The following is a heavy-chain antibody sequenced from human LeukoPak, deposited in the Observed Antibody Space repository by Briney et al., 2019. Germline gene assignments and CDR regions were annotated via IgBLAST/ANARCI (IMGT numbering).Heavy chain of an antibody. V-gene: IGHV3-66*01. CDR3: ARDAETSLAN. CDR2: IYLDGRA. Sequence: GSLRLSCAASGFAVSSKYMNWVRQAPGKGLEWVTVIYLDGRAGYADSVKGRFTISSDNSKNTVYLQMNSLKDEDTAVYYCARDAETSLANWGQGTLVTVSP. D-gene: IGHD5-24*01. J-gene: IGHJ4*02. CDR1: GFAVSSKY.